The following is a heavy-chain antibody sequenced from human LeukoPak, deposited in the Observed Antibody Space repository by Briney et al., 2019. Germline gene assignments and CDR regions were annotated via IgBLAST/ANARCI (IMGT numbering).Heavy chain of an antibody. CDR1: GFTFSSYG. V-gene: IGHV3-30*18. D-gene: IGHD3-16*02. Sequence: GGSLSLSCAASGFTFSSYGMHWVRQAQGKGLEWVAVISYDGSNKYYADSVKGRFTISRDNSKNTLYLQMNSLRAEDTAVYYCAKGELYDYVWGSYRPFYTWGQGTLVTVSS. CDR3: AKGELYDYVWGSYRPFYT. J-gene: IGHJ4*02. CDR2: ISYDGSNK.